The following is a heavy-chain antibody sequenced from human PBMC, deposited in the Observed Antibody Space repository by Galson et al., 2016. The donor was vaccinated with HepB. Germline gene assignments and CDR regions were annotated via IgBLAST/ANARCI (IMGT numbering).Heavy chain of an antibody. D-gene: IGHD2-15*01. V-gene: IGHV3-30*18. CDR3: AKGEPASSLHQGPIGLPPGTLLQEHL. CDR1: GFTFSRYG. Sequence: SLRLSCAASGFTFSRYGMHWVRQAPGKGLEWVAVISYDGSNNYYADSVKGRFTISRDNFKNTLYLQMNSLRAEDTAVYYCAKGEPASSLHQGPIGLPPGTLLQEHLWG. J-gene: IGHJ6*01. CDR2: ISYDGSNN.